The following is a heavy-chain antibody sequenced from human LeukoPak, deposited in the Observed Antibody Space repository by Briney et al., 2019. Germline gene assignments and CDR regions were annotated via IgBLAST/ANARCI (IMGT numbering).Heavy chain of an antibody. Sequence: PGGSLRLSCAASGFTFSSYAMSWVRQAPGKGLEWVSAISGSGGSTYYADSVKGRLTISRDNSKNTLYLQMNSLRAEDTAVYYCAKVGGGYDWYFDYWGQGTLVTVSS. D-gene: IGHD5-12*01. CDR3: AKVGGGYDWYFDY. CDR1: GFTFSSYA. V-gene: IGHV3-23*01. CDR2: ISGSGGST. J-gene: IGHJ4*02.